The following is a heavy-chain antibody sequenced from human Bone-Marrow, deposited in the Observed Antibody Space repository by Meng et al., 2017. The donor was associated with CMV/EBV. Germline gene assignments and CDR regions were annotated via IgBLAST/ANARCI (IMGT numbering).Heavy chain of an antibody. CDR3: ALDSSDYDSSRHRFDH. V-gene: IGHV3-23*01. Sequence: GGSLRLSCGGSGFTFSDYPMSWVRQAPGKGLEWVSGISGSGGATYYADSVKGRFTMSRDNSKNTLYLQMNSLRAEDTAAYYCALDSSDYDSSRHRFDHWGQGTLVTVSS. D-gene: IGHD3-16*01. CDR1: GFTFSDYP. CDR2: ISGSGGAT. J-gene: IGHJ4*02.